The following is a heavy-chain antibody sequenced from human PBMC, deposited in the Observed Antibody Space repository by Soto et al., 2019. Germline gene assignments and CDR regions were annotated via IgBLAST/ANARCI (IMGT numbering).Heavy chain of an antibody. CDR1: GFTFSTYD. Sequence: VQLVESGGGVVQPGRSLRLSCAASGFTFSTYDMHWVRQATGKGLEWVSAIGTIRDTYYLDSVKGRFTISRENAKNSVYLQMNSLRAGDTAVSYCARGRSNQYESSPPPKFDPWGRGTLVTVSS. D-gene: IGHD2-8*01. V-gene: IGHV3-13*01. J-gene: IGHJ5*02. CDR2: IGTIRDT. CDR3: ARGRSNQYESSPPPKFDP.